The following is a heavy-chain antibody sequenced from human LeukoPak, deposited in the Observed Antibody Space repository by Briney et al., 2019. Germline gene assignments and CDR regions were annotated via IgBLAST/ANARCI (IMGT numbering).Heavy chain of an antibody. D-gene: IGHD2-2*01. J-gene: IGHJ4*02. CDR2: ISAYNGNT. Sequence: ASVKVSCKASGYTFTSYGISWVRQAPGQGLEWMGWISAYNGNTNYAQKLQGRVTMTTDTSTSTAYMELRSLRSDDTAAYYCARERVGYCSSTSCYARFDYWGQGTLVTVSS. V-gene: IGHV1-18*01. CDR3: ARERVGYCSSTSCYARFDY. CDR1: GYTFTSYG.